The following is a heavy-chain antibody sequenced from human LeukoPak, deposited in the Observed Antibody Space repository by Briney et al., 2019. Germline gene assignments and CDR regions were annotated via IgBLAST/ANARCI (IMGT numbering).Heavy chain of an antibody. CDR2: SNPSGDST. CDR1: GYTFTSYD. CDR3: ARARFHSSGYNFDY. J-gene: IGHJ4*02. D-gene: IGHD3-22*01. V-gene: IGHV1-46*01. Sequence: ASVKVSRKASGYTFTSYDINWVRQATGQGLEWMGISNPSGDSTSYAQKFQGRLTMTRDMSTSAVYMELSSLRSEDTAVYYCARARFHSSGYNFDYWGQGTLVTVSS.